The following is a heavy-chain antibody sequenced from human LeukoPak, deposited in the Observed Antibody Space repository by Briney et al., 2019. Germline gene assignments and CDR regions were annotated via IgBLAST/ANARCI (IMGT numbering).Heavy chain of an antibody. J-gene: IGHJ3*02. CDR1: GGSIISTDDY. D-gene: IGHD6-19*01. CDR2: IYYTGST. V-gene: IGHV4-39*07. Sequence: SETLSLTCTVSGGSIISTDDYWGWIRQPPGKGPEWIGSIYYTGSTYHNPSLKSRVTISEDPSKNQFSLKLRSVTAADTAVYYCARGASVVAGSDNAFDIWGQGTMVTVSS. CDR3: ARGASVVAGSDNAFDI.